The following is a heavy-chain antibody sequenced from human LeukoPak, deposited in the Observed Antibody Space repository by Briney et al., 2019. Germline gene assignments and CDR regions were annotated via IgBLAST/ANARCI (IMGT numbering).Heavy chain of an antibody. Sequence: GGSRKLSWAASEFPFGSYAMAWVRQAPGKGWEWVSGFSRSGGSSYYADSVKGRFTISRDNSKDTLYLKMTSLRAEDTAVYYCAKDGSLYYDSSEWGAQHWGQGTLVTVSS. CDR1: EFPFGSYA. D-gene: IGHD3-22*01. V-gene: IGHV3-23*01. CDR3: AKDGSLYYDSSEWGAQH. CDR2: FSRSGGSS. J-gene: IGHJ1*01.